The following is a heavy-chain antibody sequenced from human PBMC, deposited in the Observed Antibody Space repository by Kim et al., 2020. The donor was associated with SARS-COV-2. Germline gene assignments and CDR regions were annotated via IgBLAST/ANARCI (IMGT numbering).Heavy chain of an antibody. CDR3: ARGGSGSLDY. J-gene: IGHJ4*02. D-gene: IGHD3-16*01. Sequence: SYPESVKSRVTNPRENAKNTLYLQMNRLRAEDTAVYYCARGGSGSLDYWGQGTLVTVSS. V-gene: IGHV3-74*01.